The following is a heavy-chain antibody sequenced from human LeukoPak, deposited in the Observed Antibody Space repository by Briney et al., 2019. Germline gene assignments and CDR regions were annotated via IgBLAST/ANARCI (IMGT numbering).Heavy chain of an antibody. J-gene: IGHJ4*02. CDR3: ARGGSGGTVGYFDY. CDR2: INADTGNT. Sequence: ASVKVSCKASGYIFTNYAIHWVRQAPGQRLEWMGWINADTGNTKYSQKVQGRVTITRDTSASTAYMELGSLRSEDTAVYYCARGGSGGTVGYFDYWDQGTLVTVSS. D-gene: IGHD3-10*01. V-gene: IGHV1-3*01. CDR1: GYIFTNYA.